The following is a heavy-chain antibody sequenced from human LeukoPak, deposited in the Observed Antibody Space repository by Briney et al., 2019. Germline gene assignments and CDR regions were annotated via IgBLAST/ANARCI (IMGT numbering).Heavy chain of an antibody. Sequence: GGSLRLSCAASGFTFSNYAMSWVRQAPGKGLEWVSTIGGSDTDTYYADSVKGRFTISRDTSKTTLYLQMNSLRAEDTALYYCAKLPLVGTHFDYWGQGTLVTVSS. D-gene: IGHD1-26*01. CDR1: GFTFSNYA. J-gene: IGHJ4*02. CDR3: AKLPLVGTHFDY. CDR2: IGGSDTDT. V-gene: IGHV3-23*01.